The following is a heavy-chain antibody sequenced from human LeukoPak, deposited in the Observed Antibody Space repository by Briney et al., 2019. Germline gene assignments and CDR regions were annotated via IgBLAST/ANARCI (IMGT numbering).Heavy chain of an antibody. V-gene: IGHV4-4*02. CDR1: GGSLSSSNW. CDR3: ARDRVGELRYFVYYGMDV. Sequence: PSETLSLTCAVSGGSLSSSNWWSWVRQPPGKGLEWIGEIYHSGSTNYNPSLKSRVTISVDKSKNQFSLKLSSVTAADTAVYYCARDRVGELRYFVYYGMDVWGQGTTVTVSS. D-gene: IGHD3-9*01. J-gene: IGHJ6*02. CDR2: IYHSGST.